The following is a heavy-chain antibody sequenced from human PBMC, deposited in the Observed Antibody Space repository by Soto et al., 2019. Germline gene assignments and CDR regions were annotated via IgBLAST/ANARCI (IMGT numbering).Heavy chain of an antibody. V-gene: IGHV1-69*01. Sequence: QVQLVQSGAEVKKPGSSVKVSCKASGGTFSSYAISWVRQAHGQGLEWMGGIIPIFGTANYAQKFQGRVTITADESTSTAYMELSSLRSEDTAVYYCARDGDTAMPGTYYFDYWGQGTLVTVSS. J-gene: IGHJ4*02. CDR3: ARDGDTAMPGTYYFDY. CDR1: GGTFSSYA. D-gene: IGHD5-18*01. CDR2: IIPIFGTA.